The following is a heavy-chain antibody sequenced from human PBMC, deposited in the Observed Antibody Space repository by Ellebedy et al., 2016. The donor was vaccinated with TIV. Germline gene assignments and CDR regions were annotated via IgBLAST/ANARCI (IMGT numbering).Heavy chain of an antibody. CDR2: ISGGGANT. CDR3: AKDRGRLIPTDFDS. D-gene: IGHD3-3*01. CDR1: GYPFSNYS. J-gene: IGHJ4*02. V-gene: IGHV3-23*01. Sequence: GESLKISCVVSGYPFSNYSMSWVRPAPGKGLEWVSHISGGGANTFYADSVTGRFTSSRDNSHNTLYLQMNSLRAEDTAVYYCAKDRGRLIPTDFDSWGQGTLVTVSS.